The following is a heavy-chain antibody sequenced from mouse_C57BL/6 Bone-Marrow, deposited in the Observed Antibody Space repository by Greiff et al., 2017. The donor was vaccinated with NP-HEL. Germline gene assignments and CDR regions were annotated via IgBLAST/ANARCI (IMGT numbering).Heavy chain of an antibody. CDR2: INPYNGGT. CDR3: ASFTTAPYYAMDY. V-gene: IGHV1-19*01. Sequence: VQLQQSGPVLVKPGASVKMSCKASGYTFTDYYMNWVKQSHGKSLEWIGVINPYNGGTSYNQKFKGKATLTVDKSSSTAYMELNSLTSEDSAVYYCASFTTAPYYAMDYWVKEPQSPSPQ. CDR1: GYTFTDYY. D-gene: IGHD1-2*01. J-gene: IGHJ4*01.